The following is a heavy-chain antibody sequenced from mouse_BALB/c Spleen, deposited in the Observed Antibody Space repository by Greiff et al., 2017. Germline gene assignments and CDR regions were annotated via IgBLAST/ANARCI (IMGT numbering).Heavy chain of an antibody. Sequence: EVMLVESGGGLVQPGGSRKLSCAASGFTFSSFGMHWVRQAPEKGLEWVAYISSGSSTIYYADTVKGRFTISRDNPKNTLFLQMTSLRSEDTAMYYCARSYITTVLASGFDYWGQGTTLTVSS. J-gene: IGHJ2*01. V-gene: IGHV5-17*02. D-gene: IGHD1-1*01. CDR1: GFTFSSFG. CDR3: ARSYITTVLASGFDY. CDR2: ISSGSSTI.